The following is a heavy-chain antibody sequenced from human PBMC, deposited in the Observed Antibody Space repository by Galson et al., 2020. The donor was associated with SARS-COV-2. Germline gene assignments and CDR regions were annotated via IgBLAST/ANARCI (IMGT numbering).Heavy chain of an antibody. V-gene: IGHV3-48*03. J-gene: IGHJ4*02. CDR1: GFTFSSYE. CDR2: ISSSGSTI. CDR3: ALRLGAGIAAAGNGGGY. Sequence: GGSLRLSCAASGFTFSSYEMNWVRQAPGKGLEWVSYISSSGSTIYYADSVKGRFTISRDNAKNSLYLQMNSLRAEDTAVYYCALRLGAGIAAAGNGGGYWGQGTLVTVSS. D-gene: IGHD6-13*01.